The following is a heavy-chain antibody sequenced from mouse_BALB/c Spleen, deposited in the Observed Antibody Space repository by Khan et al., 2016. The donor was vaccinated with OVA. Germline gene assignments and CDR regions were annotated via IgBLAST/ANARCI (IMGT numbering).Heavy chain of an antibody. CDR3: ARIQGGDFDY. V-gene: IGHV3-2*02. J-gene: IGHJ2*01. D-gene: IGHD3-2*02. CDR2: ISYSGNT. CDR1: GYSITSDYA. Sequence: EVQLQESGPGLVKPSQSLSLTCTVTGYSITSDYAWNWIRQFPGNKLEWMGYISYSGNTKYNPSLKSRISITRDTSKNQFFLQLNFVTIEDTATYHCARIQGGDFDYWGQGTTLTVSS.